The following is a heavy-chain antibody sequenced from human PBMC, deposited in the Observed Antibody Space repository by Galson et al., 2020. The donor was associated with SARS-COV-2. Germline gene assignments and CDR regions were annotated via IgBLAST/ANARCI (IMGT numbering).Heavy chain of an antibody. CDR2: ISYDGTYK. V-gene: IGHV3-30-3*01. CDR3: AREGPSPHSSEVDQ. D-gene: IGHD3-22*01. Sequence: TGGSLRLSCAASGFTFSTYAMHWVRQAPGKGLEGVSVISYDGTYKYYADSVKGRFTISRDNSNSTLYLQMNGLRAEDTAVYYCAREGPSPHSSEVDQWGQGTLVTVSS. CDR1: GFTFSTYA. J-gene: IGHJ4*02.